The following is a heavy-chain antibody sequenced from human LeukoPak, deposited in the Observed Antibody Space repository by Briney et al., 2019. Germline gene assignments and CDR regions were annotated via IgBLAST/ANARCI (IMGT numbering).Heavy chain of an antibody. CDR1: GFTFSSYS. CDR3: ARDAPQYSYGSDY. CDR2: ISSSSSYI. V-gene: IGHV3-21*01. D-gene: IGHD5-18*01. J-gene: IGHJ4*02. Sequence: PGGSLRLSCAASGFTFSSYSMNWVRQAPGKGLEWVSSISSSSSYIYYADSVKGRFTISRDNAKNSLYLQMNSLRAEDTAVYYCARDAPQYSYGSDYWGQGTLVTVSS.